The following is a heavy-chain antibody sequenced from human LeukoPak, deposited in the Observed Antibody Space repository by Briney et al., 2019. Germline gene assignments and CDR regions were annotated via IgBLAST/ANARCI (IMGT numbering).Heavy chain of an antibody. Sequence: GGSLRLSCAASGFTFSSYAMSWVRQAPGKGLEWISVISGSGGNTNYADSVKGRFTISRDNSKNTLSLQMNSLRAEDTAIYFCAKLGVSTANIDFWGQGTLVTVSS. CDR1: GFTFSSYA. CDR2: ISGSGGNT. J-gene: IGHJ4*02. CDR3: AKLGVSTANIDF. D-gene: IGHD1-1*01. V-gene: IGHV3-23*01.